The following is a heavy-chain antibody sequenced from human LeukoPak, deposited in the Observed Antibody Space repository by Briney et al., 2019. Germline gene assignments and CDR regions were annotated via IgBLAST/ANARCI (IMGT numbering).Heavy chain of an antibody. CDR1: GFIFSSYS. CDR2: ITSGSDTI. Sequence: GGSLRLSRAASGFIFSSYSMNWVRQAPGKGLEWVSYITSGSDTIFYADSVKGRFTISRDNARNSLYLQMNSVGVEDTAVYYCVRRPVGAHPFDYWGQGTLVTVSS. J-gene: IGHJ4*02. V-gene: IGHV3-48*01. CDR3: VRRPVGAHPFDY. D-gene: IGHD1-26*01.